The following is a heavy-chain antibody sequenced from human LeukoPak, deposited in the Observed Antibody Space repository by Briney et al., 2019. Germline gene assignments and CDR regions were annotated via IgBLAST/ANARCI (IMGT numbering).Heavy chain of an antibody. D-gene: IGHD6-19*01. J-gene: IGHJ4*02. V-gene: IGHV5-51*01. CDR2: IYPGDSDT. CDR3: ARQSGSQYGWLVGEDY. CDR1: GYSFTSYW. Sequence: GESLQISCKGSGYSFTSYWIGWVRQMPGKGLESMGIIYPGDSDTRYSPSFQGQVTISADKSISTAYLQWSSLKASDTAMYYCARQSGSQYGWLVGEDYWGQGTLVTVSS.